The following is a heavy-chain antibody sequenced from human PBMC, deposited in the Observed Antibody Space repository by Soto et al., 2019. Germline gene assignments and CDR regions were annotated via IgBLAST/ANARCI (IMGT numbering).Heavy chain of an antibody. J-gene: IGHJ6*02. Sequence: QVQLVESGGGVVQPGRSLRLSCAASGFTFSSYAMHWVRQAPGKGLEWVAVISYDGSNKYYADSVKGRFTISRDNSKNTLYLQMNRLRAEDTAVYYCARDEEFNLGTPAASHYYYYYGMDVWGQGTTVTGSS. CDR2: ISYDGSNK. D-gene: IGHD1-1*01. CDR1: GFTFSSYA. V-gene: IGHV3-30-3*01. CDR3: ARDEEFNLGTPAASHYYYYYGMDV.